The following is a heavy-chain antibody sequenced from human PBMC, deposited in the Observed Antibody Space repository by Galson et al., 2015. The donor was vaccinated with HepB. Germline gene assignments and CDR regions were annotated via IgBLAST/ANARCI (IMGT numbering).Heavy chain of an antibody. J-gene: IGHJ4*02. Sequence: SLRLSCAASGFTFSSYAMHWVRQAPGKGLEWAAVISYDGSNKYYADSVKGRFTISRDNAKNSLYLQMNSLRAEDTAVYYCARVGIGLVYFDYWGQGTLVTVSS. CDR2: ISYDGSNK. CDR3: ARVGIGLVYFDY. CDR1: GFTFSSYA. V-gene: IGHV3-30-3*01. D-gene: IGHD2-21*01.